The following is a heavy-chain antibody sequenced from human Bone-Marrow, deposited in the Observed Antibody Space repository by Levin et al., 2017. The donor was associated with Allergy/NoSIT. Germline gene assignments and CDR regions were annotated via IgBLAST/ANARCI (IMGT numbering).Heavy chain of an antibody. CDR3: ARWRTSGTAGGGAFDI. Sequence: SETLSLTCTVSGGSISTNVYFWVWIRQPPGKGLEWIGGMYSSGSTYYNLSLQSRLTISVDTSKKHFSLNLSSVTAADTAVYYCARWRTSGTAGGGAFDIWGQGTTVIVSS. V-gene: IGHV4-39*02. CDR2: MYSSGST. J-gene: IGHJ3*02. D-gene: IGHD1-1*01. CDR1: GGSISTNVYF.